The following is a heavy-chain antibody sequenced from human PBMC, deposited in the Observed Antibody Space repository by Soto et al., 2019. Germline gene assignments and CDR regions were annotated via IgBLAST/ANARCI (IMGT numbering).Heavy chain of an antibody. J-gene: IGHJ4*02. CDR1: GFTFSSYG. CDR2: IWYDGSNK. CDR3: AKDSPGYYYDSSGYHPLDY. V-gene: IGHV3-30*02. Sequence: GGSLRLSCAASGFTFSSYGMHWVRQAPGKGLEWVAVIWYDGSNKYYADSVKGRFTISRDNSKNTLYLQMNSLRAEDTAVYYCAKDSPGYYYDSSGYHPLDYWGQGTLVTVSS. D-gene: IGHD3-22*01.